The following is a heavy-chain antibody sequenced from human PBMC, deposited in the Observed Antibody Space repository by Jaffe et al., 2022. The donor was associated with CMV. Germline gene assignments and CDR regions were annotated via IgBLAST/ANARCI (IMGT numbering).Heavy chain of an antibody. CDR2: ISWNSGSI. CDR1: GFTFDDYA. CDR3: AKASGYGLVSSGYHWDY. D-gene: IGHD3-22*01. J-gene: IGHJ4*02. V-gene: IGHV3-9*01. Sequence: EVQLVESGGGLVQPGRSLRLSCAASGFTFDDYAMHWVRQAPGKGLEWVSGISWNSGSIGYADSVKGRFTISRDNAKNSLYLQMNSLRAEDTALYYCAKASGYGLVSSGYHWDYWGQGTLVTVSS.